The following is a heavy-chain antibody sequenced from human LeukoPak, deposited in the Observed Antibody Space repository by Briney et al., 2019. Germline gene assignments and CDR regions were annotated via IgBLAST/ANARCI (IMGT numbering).Heavy chain of an antibody. V-gene: IGHV1-8*01. CDR1: GYTFTSYD. Sequence: ASVKVSCKASGYTFTSYDINWVRQAAGQGLEWLGWMNPNSGNTGYAQKFQGRVTMTKNTSITTAYMDLSSLRSEDTAVYYCARALSWTTESYYYMDVWGKGTTVTVSS. CDR3: ARALSWTTESYYYMDV. CDR2: MNPNSGNT. D-gene: IGHD3/OR15-3a*01. J-gene: IGHJ6*03.